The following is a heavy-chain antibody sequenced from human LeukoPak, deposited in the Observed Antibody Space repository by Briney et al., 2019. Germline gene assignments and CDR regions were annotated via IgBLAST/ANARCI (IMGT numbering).Heavy chain of an antibody. J-gene: IGHJ5*02. CDR1: GYTFIGYY. CDR3: ARDRLRLGYERTNWFDP. CDR2: INPNSGGT. D-gene: IGHD2-15*01. Sequence: ASVKVSCKASGYTFIGYYIHWVRQAPGQGLEWRGWINPNSGGTHYEQKFQGRVTMARDTSIPTAYMELSRLRSDDTAVYYCARDRLRLGYERTNWFDPWGQGTLVTVSS. V-gene: IGHV1-2*02.